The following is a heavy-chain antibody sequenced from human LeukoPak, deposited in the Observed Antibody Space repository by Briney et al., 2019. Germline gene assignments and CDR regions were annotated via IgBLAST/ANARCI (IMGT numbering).Heavy chain of an antibody. V-gene: IGHV3-53*01. Sequence: PGGSLRLSCAASGFTFSSYAMSWVRQAPGKGLEWVSVIYSGGSTYYADSVKGRFTISRDTSKNTLYLQMNSLRAEDTAVYYCARVYGSGSYWGQGTLVTVSS. D-gene: IGHD3-10*01. CDR1: GFTFSSYA. J-gene: IGHJ4*02. CDR3: ARVYGSGSY. CDR2: IYSGGST.